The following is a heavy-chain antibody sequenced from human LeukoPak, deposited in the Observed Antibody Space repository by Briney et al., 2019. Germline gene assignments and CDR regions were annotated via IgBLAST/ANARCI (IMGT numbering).Heavy chain of an antibody. Sequence: PGGSLRLSCVASGFTFSNYWMGWVRQAPGKRPEWVANMNIDGSEKYYADSVKGRFSISRDNARNSVYLQMNSLRAEDTAVYYCASWMAAPGGYFDYWGQGTLVTVSS. CDR2: MNIDGSEK. D-gene: IGHD5-24*01. V-gene: IGHV3-7*01. CDR3: ASWMAAPGGYFDY. J-gene: IGHJ4*02. CDR1: GFTFSNYW.